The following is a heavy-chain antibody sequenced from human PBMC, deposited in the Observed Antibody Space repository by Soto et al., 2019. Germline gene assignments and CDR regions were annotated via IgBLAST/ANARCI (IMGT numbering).Heavy chain of an antibody. V-gene: IGHV4-61*01. CDR2: IYYSGST. CDR1: GGSVSSGTYF. J-gene: IGHJ6*02. D-gene: IGHD2-21*01. CDR3: GSPPNSYYWVFAF. Sequence: SETLSLTCTVSGGSVSSGTYFWSWIRQSPGKGLEWIAYIYYSGSTNYNPSLQRRSTISVDTSKSQVSLTLTYVTAADAAVYYGGSPPNSYYWVFAFGGQGPTVTVSS.